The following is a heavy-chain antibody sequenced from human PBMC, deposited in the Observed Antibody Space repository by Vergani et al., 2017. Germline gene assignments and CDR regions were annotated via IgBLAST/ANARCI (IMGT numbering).Heavy chain of an antibody. Sequence: QVQLQESGPGLVKPSETLSLTCTVSGGSISSSSYYWGWIRQPPGKGLEWIGSIYYSGSTYYNPSLKSRVTISVDTSKNQFSLKLSSVTAADTAVYYCARRLYDFWSGYFDYWGQGTLVTVSS. CDR3: ARRLYDFWSGYFDY. J-gene: IGHJ4*02. D-gene: IGHD3-3*01. CDR1: GGSISSSSYY. V-gene: IGHV4-39*01. CDR2: IYYSGST.